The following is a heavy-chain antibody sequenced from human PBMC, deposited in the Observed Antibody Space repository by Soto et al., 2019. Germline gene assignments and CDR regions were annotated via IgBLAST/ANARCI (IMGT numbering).Heavy chain of an antibody. Sequence: ASVKVSCKASGGTFSSYAISWVRQAPGQGLEWMGGIIPIFGTANYAQKFQGRVTITADESTSTAYMELSSLRSEDTAVYYCARDLPLTDFWSGPILDNWFDPWGQGTLVTVSS. CDR1: GGTFSSYA. J-gene: IGHJ5*02. CDR2: IIPIFGTA. D-gene: IGHD3-3*01. V-gene: IGHV1-69*13. CDR3: ARDLPLTDFWSGPILDNWFDP.